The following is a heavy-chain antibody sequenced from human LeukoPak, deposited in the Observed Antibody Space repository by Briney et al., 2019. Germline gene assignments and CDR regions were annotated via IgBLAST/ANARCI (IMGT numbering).Heavy chain of an antibody. Sequence: GGSLRLSCAASGFTFSSYAMSWVRQAPEKGLEWVSTINTGDITFYANSVKGRFTISRDNSKNALFLQMNSLRAEDTAIYYCVKGGFTYYDDWGQGTLVTVSS. V-gene: IGHV3-23*01. D-gene: IGHD3-22*01. CDR3: VKGGFTYYDD. J-gene: IGHJ4*02. CDR2: INTGDIT. CDR1: GFTFSSYA.